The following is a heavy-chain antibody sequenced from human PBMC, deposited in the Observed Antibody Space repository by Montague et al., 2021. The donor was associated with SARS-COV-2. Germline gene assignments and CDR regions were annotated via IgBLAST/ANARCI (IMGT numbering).Heavy chain of an antibody. Sequence: SLRLSCAASGFTFSSYWMSWVRQAPGKGLEWVANIKQDGSEKYYVDSVKGRFTTSRDNAKSSLFLQMNSLRAEDTAVYYCARESSSSWSNIDAFDIWGQGTYIGTFDXWGQGTMVTVSS. D-gene: IGHD6-13*01. V-gene: IGHV3-7*01. CDR1: GFTFSSYW. CDR2: IKQDGSEK. J-gene: IGHJ3*02. CDR3: ARESSSSWSNIDAFDIWGQGTYIGTFDX.